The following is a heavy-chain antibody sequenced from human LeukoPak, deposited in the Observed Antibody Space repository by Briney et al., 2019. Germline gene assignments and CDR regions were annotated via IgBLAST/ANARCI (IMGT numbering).Heavy chain of an antibody. CDR2: INHSGST. J-gene: IGHJ6*03. CDR1: GGSFSGYY. D-gene: IGHD3-10*01. CDR3: ARSPKGWFGPRLYYYYYMDV. V-gene: IGHV4-34*01. Sequence: SETLSLTCAVYGGSFSGYYWSWIRQPPGKGLEWIGEINHSGSTNYNPSLKSRVTISVDTSKNQFSLKLSSVTAADTVVYYCARSPKGWFGPRLYYYYYMDVWGKGTTVTISS.